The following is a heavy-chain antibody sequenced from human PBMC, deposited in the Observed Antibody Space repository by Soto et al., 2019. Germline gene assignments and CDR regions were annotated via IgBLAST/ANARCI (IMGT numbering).Heavy chain of an antibody. CDR3: VRVQYYDSSGYPDY. D-gene: IGHD3-22*01. J-gene: IGHJ4*02. V-gene: IGHV1-18*04. Sequence: ASVKVSCKASGYTFTSYGISWVREAPGHGLEWMGWISAYNGNTNYAQKLQGRVTMTTDTSTSTAYMELRSLRSDDTAVYYCVRVQYYDSSGYPDYWGQGTLVTVSS. CDR2: ISAYNGNT. CDR1: GYTFTSYG.